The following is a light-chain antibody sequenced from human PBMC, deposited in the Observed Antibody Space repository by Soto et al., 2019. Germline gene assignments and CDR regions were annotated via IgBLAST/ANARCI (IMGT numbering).Light chain of an antibody. J-gene: IGKJ2*01. Sequence: DIVMTQSPDSLAVSLGERATINCKSSQTVFYSSSNKNYLAWYQQKPGQPPKLLIYWASTRESGVPDRFSGSGSGTDFTLTISSLQAEDVAVYYCQLYYSTPQTFGQGTKLEIK. CDR2: WAS. CDR1: QTVFYSSSNKNY. V-gene: IGKV4-1*01. CDR3: QLYYSTPQT.